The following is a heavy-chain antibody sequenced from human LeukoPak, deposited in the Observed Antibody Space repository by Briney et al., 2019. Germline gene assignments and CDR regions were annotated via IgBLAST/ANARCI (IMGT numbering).Heavy chain of an antibody. CDR3: ARASFPNYDFWSGYYPNWFDP. J-gene: IGHJ5*02. V-gene: IGHV4-59*01. CDR2: IYYSGST. D-gene: IGHD3-3*01. CDR1: GGSISSYY. Sequence: TSETLSLTCTVSGGSISSYYWSWLRQPPGKGLEWIGYIYYSGSTNYNPSLKSRVTISVDTSKNQFSLKLSSVTAADTAVYYCARASFPNYDFWSGYYPNWFDPWGQGTLVTVSS.